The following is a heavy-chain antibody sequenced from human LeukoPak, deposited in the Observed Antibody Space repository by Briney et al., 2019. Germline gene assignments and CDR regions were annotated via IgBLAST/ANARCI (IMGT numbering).Heavy chain of an antibody. CDR2: IKQDGSAK. CDR1: GFTFSNCW. CDR3: ARKTGTTGEAFDY. D-gene: IGHD1-1*01. V-gene: IGHV3-7*03. Sequence: GSLRLSCAASGFTFSNCWMSWVRQVPGKGLEWVANIKQDGSAKYYVDSVKGRFTISRDNGKNSVYLQMNSLRAEDTAVYYCARKTGTTGEAFDYWGQGTLVTVSS. J-gene: IGHJ4*02.